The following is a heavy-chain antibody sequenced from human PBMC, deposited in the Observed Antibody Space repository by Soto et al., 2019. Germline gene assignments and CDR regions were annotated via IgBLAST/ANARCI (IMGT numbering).Heavy chain of an antibody. J-gene: IGHJ4*02. CDR2: ISFDGSTT. V-gene: IGHV3-74*01. CDR3: ARGGAHTAMANEY. D-gene: IGHD5-18*01. CDR1: GFTFSIYL. Sequence: PVGCHRLSFSSAGFTFSIYLMHWVRHASWKGLVWVSRISFDGSTTTYADSVKGRFTISRDNAKNTLYLQMNSLRAEDTAVYYCARGGAHTAMANEYWGQGALVTVSS.